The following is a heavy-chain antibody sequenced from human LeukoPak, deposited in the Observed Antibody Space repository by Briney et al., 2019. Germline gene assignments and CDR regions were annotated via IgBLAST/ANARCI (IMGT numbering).Heavy chain of an antibody. V-gene: IGHV1-2*02. J-gene: IGHJ5*02. CDR2: INPNSGGT. CDR3: ARDKSGSSWYYGWFDP. Sequence: GASVKVSCKASGYTFTGYYMHWVRQAPGQGLEWMGWINPNSGGTNYAQKFQGRVTMTRDTSISTAYMELSRLRSDDTAVYYCARDKSGSSWYYGWFDPWAREPWSPSPQ. CDR1: GYTFTGYY. D-gene: IGHD6-13*01.